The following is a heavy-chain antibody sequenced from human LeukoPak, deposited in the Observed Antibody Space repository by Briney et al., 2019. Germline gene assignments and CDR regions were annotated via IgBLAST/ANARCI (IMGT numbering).Heavy chain of an antibody. CDR1: GGSISSSSYY. CDR3: ARQVGCSGGSCQLHYYYYMDV. Sequence: SETLSLTCTVSGGSISSSSYYWGWIRQPPGKGLEWIGSIYYSGSTYYNPSLQSRVTISVDTSKNQFSLKLSSVTAADTAVYYCARQVGCSGGSCQLHYYYYMDVWGKGTTVTVSS. V-gene: IGHV4-39*01. J-gene: IGHJ6*03. CDR2: IYYSGST. D-gene: IGHD2-15*01.